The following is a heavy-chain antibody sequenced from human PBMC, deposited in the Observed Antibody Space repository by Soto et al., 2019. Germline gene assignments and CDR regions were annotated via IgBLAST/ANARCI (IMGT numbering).Heavy chain of an antibody. CDR2: IIPIFGTA. V-gene: IGHV1-69*13. CDR1: GGTFSSYA. Sequence: ASVKVSCKASGGTFSSYAISWVRQAPGQGLEWMGGIIPIFGTANYAQKFQGRVTITADESTSTAYMELSSLRSEDTAVYYCARSTRGSGSYYLDYYYYYGMDVWDQGTTVTVSS. D-gene: IGHD3-10*01. CDR3: ARSTRGSGSYYLDYYYYYGMDV. J-gene: IGHJ6*02.